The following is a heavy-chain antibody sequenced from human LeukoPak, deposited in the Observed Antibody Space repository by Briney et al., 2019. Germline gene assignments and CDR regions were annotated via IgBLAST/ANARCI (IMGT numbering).Heavy chain of an antibody. Sequence: GGSLRLSCAASGFTFSSYGMSWVRQAPGMGLEWVSAISGSGGSTYYADSVKGRFTISRDNSKNTLYLQMNSLRAEDTAVYYCAKDSCSGGSCYVHYWGRGTLVSVSS. V-gene: IGHV3-23*01. CDR3: AKDSCSGGSCYVHY. J-gene: IGHJ4*02. D-gene: IGHD2-15*01. CDR1: GFTFSSYG. CDR2: ISGSGGST.